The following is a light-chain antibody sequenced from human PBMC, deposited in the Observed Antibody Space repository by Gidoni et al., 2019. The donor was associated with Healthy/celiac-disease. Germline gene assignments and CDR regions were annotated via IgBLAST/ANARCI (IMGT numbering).Light chain of an antibody. V-gene: IGKV1-33*01. CDR2: DAS. J-gene: IGKJ5*01. CDR1: QDISNY. Sequence: DIQMTQSASPLAGSVGDRVTITCQASQDISNYLNWYQQKPGKAPKLLIYDASNFETGVPSRFSGSGSGTDFTFTISSLQPEDIATYYCQQYDNLPITFGQXTRLEIK. CDR3: QQYDNLPIT.